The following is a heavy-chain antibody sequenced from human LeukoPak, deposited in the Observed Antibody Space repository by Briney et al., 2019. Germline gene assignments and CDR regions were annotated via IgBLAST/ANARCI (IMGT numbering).Heavy chain of an antibody. CDR2: IKQDGSEK. CDR3: ARAVITMIVAGAFDI. J-gene: IGHJ3*02. D-gene: IGHD3-22*01. Sequence: GGSLRLSCAASGFTFSGYWMSWVRQAPGKGLEWVANIKQDGSEKYYVDSVKGRFTISRDNAKNSLYLQMNSLRAEDTAVYYCARAVITMIVAGAFDIWGQGTMVTVSS. CDR1: GFTFSGYW. V-gene: IGHV3-7*01.